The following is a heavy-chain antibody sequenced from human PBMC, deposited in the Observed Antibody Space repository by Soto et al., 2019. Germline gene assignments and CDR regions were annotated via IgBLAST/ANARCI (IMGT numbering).Heavy chain of an antibody. D-gene: IGHD6-13*01. J-gene: IGHJ4*02. CDR2: INTDGSNS. Sequence: EMQLGESGGGLVHPGESLRLSCAAPGFTFSRYWRHWVRQIPEKGRVWVSHINTDGSNSNYADSVKGRFTISRDNAKNTLYLQMDGLEAEDTALYYCARAAYSSSWYADFWGQGTLVTVSS. CDR3: ARAAYSSSWYADF. CDR1: GFTFSRYW. V-gene: IGHV3-74*02.